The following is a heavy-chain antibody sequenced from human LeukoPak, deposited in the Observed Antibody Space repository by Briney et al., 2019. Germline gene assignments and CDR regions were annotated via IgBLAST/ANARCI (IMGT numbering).Heavy chain of an antibody. CDR3: ARGQYYYDSSGRVDAFDI. D-gene: IGHD3-22*01. Sequence: GASVNVSCKASGYTFTSYYIHWVRQAPGQGLEWMGIINPSGGSTSYAPKFQGRITMTRDMSTSTVNMDLSSLRSEDTAVYYCARGQYYYDSSGRVDAFDIWGQGTMVTVSS. CDR1: GYTFTSYY. CDR2: INPSGGST. V-gene: IGHV1-46*01. J-gene: IGHJ3*02.